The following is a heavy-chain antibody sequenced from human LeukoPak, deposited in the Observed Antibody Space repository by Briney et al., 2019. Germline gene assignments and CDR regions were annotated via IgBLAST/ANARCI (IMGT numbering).Heavy chain of an antibody. CDR1: GGSFSAYY. CDR2: INHSGST. V-gene: IGHV4-34*01. J-gene: IGHJ2*01. D-gene: IGHD3-22*01. Sequence: SSETLSLTCAVYGGSFSAYYWSWIRQPPGKGLEWIGEINHSGSTNYTPSLKSRVTISVDTSKNQFYLKLSSVTAADTAVYYCARGDSSGYYPWGGRGTLVTVSS. CDR3: ARGDSSGYYPW.